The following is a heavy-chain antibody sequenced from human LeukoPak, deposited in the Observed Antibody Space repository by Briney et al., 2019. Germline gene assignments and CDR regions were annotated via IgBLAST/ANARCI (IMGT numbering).Heavy chain of an antibody. V-gene: IGHV3-23*01. CDR1: GFTFSNYA. D-gene: IGHD1-26*01. J-gene: IGHJ4*02. CDR2: ISGSGGST. CDR3: AKNSGSYDLHY. Sequence: GGSLRLSCAASGFTFSNYAMSWVRQAPGKGLEWVSAISGSGGSTYYTDSVKGRFTISRDNSKNTLYLQMNSLRAEDTAVYYCAKNSGSYDLHYWGQGTLVTVSS.